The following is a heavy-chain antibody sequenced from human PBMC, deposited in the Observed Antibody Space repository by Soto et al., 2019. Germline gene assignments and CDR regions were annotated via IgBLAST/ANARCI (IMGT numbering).Heavy chain of an antibody. CDR1: GGSISSGGYY. Sequence: SETLSLTCTVSGGSISSGGYYWSWIRQHPGKGLEWIGYIYYSGSTYYNPSLKSRVTISVDTSKNQFSLKLSSVTAADTAVYYCARDVGHCSSTSCEKRPGYCSGGSCYRIFDYWGQGTLVTVSS. J-gene: IGHJ4*02. V-gene: IGHV4-31*03. CDR2: IYYSGST. D-gene: IGHD2-15*01. CDR3: ARDVGHCSSTSCEKRPGYCSGGSCYRIFDY.